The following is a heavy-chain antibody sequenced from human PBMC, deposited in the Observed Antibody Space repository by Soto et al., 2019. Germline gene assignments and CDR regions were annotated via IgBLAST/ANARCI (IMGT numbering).Heavy chain of an antibody. CDR2: IYYSGST. CDR3: ARKNGVLDAFDI. CDR1: GYSISSSNW. Sequence: SETLSLTCAVSGYSISSSNWWGWIRQPPGKGLEWIGYIYYSGSTYYNPSLKSRVTMSVDTSKNQFSLKLSSVTAVDTAVYYCARKNGVLDAFDIWGHGTMVTVS. V-gene: IGHV4-28*01. D-gene: IGHD4-17*01. J-gene: IGHJ3*02.